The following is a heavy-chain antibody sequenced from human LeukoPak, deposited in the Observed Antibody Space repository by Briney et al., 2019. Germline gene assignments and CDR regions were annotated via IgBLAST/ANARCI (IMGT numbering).Heavy chain of an antibody. CDR2: IFYSGGA. CDR3: ARDKGNWGDFDY. D-gene: IGHD7-27*01. V-gene: IGHV4-59*01. CDR1: GGSIRSYY. J-gene: IGHJ4*02. Sequence: SETLSLTCTVSGGSIRSYYWSWIRQPPGKGLEWIGYIFYSGGANYNPSLKSRVTISVDTSKNQFSLKLSSVTAADTAVYYCARDKGNWGDFDYWGQGTLVTVSS.